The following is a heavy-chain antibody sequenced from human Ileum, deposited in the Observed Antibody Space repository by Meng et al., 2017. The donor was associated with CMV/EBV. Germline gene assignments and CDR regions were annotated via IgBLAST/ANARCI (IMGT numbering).Heavy chain of an antibody. V-gene: IGHV3-30*02. J-gene: IGHJ4*02. D-gene: IGHD2-21*01. Sequence: GESLKISCAAPGFTFRDYGMHWVRQAPGKGLEWVTFIHYDASSIDYADSVKGRFTVSRDNSKNTLYLQMNSLRPEDTAVYFCARDIKWHIDYWGQGMLVTVSS. CDR3: ARDIKWHIDY. CDR2: IHYDASSI. CDR1: GFTFRDYG.